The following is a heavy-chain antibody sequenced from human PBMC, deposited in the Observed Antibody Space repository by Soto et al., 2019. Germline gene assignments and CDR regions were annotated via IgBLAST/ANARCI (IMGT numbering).Heavy chain of an antibody. D-gene: IGHD3-10*01. Sequence: QVQLVESGGGVVQPGRSLRLSCAGSGFSFSDFGMHWVRQAPGKGLEWVAVISYDGSNKNYADPVKGRFTISRDTSKNMLYLQMNSLRPEDTAVYYCAKWCGELFDGFDVWGQGTMVTVSS. CDR3: AKWCGELFDGFDV. CDR2: ISYDGSNK. CDR1: GFSFSDFG. J-gene: IGHJ3*01. V-gene: IGHV3-30*18.